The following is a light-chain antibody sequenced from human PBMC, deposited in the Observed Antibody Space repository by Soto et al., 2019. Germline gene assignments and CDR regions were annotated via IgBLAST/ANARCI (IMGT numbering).Light chain of an antibody. CDR3: QQRNSYPIT. J-gene: IGKJ5*01. CDR1: QGISSY. V-gene: IGKV1-9*01. CDR2: TAS. Sequence: DIQLTQSPSFLSASVGDRVTITYRASQGISSYLAWYQQKPGKAPNLLIHTASTLQSGVPSRFSGSGSGTEFTLTISSLQPEDFATYYCQQRNSYPITLGQGTRLEIK.